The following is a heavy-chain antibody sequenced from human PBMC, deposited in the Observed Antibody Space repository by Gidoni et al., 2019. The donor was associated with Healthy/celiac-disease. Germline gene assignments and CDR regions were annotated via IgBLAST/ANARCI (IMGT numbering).Heavy chain of an antibody. CDR3: ARGGFRDEYYFDY. V-gene: IGHV3-30-3*01. CDR2: ISYDGSNK. D-gene: IGHD3-10*01. CDR1: GFTFSSYA. Sequence: QVQLVESGGGVVQPGRSLRLSSAASGFTFSSYAMHWVRQAPGKGLEWVAVISYDGSNKYYADSVKGRFTISRDNSKNTLYLQMNSLRAEDTAVYYCARGGFRDEYYFDYWGQGTLVTVSS. J-gene: IGHJ4*02.